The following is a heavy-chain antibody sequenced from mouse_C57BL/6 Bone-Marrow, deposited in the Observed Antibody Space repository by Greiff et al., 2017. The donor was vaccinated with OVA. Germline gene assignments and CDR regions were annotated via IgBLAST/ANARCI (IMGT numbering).Heavy chain of an antibody. CDR3: AKLTGSFAY. Sequence: QVHVKQPGAELVKPGASVKLSCKASGYTFTSYWMHWVKQRPGQGLEWIGMIHPNSGSTNYNEKFKSKATLTVDKSSSTAYMQLSSLTSEDSAVYYCAKLTGSFAYWGKGTLVTVAA. CDR2: IHPNSGST. D-gene: IGHD4-1*01. CDR1: GYTFTSYW. J-gene: IGHJ3*01. V-gene: IGHV1-64*01.